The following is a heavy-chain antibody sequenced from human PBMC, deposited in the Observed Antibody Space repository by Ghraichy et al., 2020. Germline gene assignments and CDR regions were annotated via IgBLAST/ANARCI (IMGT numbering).Heavy chain of an antibody. CDR2: IYYSGST. CDR1: GGSISSSSYY. V-gene: IGHV4-39*01. D-gene: IGHD6-13*01. CDR3: ARSWVGLLGLSSRTYNWFDP. J-gene: IGHJ5*02. Sequence: SETLSLTCTVSGGSISSSSYYWGWIRQPPGKGLEWIGSIYYSGSTYYNPSLKSRVTISVDTSKNQFSLKLSSVTAADTAVYYCARSWVGLLGLSSRTYNWFDPWGQGTLVTVSS.